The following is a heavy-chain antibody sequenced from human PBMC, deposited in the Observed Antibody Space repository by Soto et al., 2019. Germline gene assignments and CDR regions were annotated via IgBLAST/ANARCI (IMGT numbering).Heavy chain of an antibody. Sequence: ASVKVSFKASGYTFTSYGISWVRQAPGRGLEWMGWISAYNGNTNYAQKLQGRVTMTTDTSTSTAYMELRSLRSDDTAVYYCARGNQAYYDFWSGPSAYGMDVWGQGTTVTVSS. V-gene: IGHV1-18*01. J-gene: IGHJ6*02. CDR1: GYTFTSYG. CDR3: ARGNQAYYDFWSGPSAYGMDV. CDR2: ISAYNGNT. D-gene: IGHD3-3*01.